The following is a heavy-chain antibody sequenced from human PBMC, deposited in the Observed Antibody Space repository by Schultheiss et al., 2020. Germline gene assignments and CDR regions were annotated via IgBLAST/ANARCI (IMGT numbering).Heavy chain of an antibody. CDR2: ISGSGGST. Sequence: GGSLRLSCAASGFTFSSYAMSWVRQAPGKGLEWVSAISGSGGSTYYADSVKGRFTISRDNSKNTLYLQMNSLRAEDTAVYYCAKDYDYIWGSYRYMDVWGKGTTVTVS. V-gene: IGHV3-23*01. D-gene: IGHD3-16*02. CDR3: AKDYDYIWGSYRYMDV. J-gene: IGHJ6*03. CDR1: GFTFSSYA.